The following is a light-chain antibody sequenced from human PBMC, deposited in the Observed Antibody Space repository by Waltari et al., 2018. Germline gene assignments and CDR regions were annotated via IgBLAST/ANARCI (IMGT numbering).Light chain of an antibody. CDR3: QVWDSSSDHVV. CDR1: SLRSYY. J-gene: IGLJ2*01. CDR2: GKN. Sequence: SSELIQDPAVSVALGQTVRITCQGDSLRSYYASGYQQKPGQAPVPVTYGKNNPPSGIPDRFSGSNSGNPATLTISRVAAGDEADYYCQVWDSSSDHVVFGGGTKLTVL. V-gene: IGLV3-19*01.